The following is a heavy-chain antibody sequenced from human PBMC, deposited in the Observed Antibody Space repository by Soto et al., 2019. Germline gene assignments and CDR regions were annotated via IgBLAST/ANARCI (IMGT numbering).Heavy chain of an antibody. CDR1: GYSFTSYW. J-gene: IGHJ6*02. CDR2: IYPGDSDT. D-gene: IGHD4-4*01. Sequence: GESLKISCKGSGYSFTSYWIGWVPQMPGKGLEWMGIIYPGDSDTRYSPAFQGQVTISADKSISTAYLQWSSLKASDTAMYYCARRSTVTTGGMDVWGQGTTVTVSS. CDR3: ARRSTVTTGGMDV. V-gene: IGHV5-51*01.